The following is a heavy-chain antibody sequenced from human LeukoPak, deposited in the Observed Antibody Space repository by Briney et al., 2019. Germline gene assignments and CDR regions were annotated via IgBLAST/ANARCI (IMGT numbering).Heavy chain of an antibody. J-gene: IGHJ4*02. V-gene: IGHV3-30*04. CDR3: ARDIYYGSGSYYNGVDY. D-gene: IGHD3-10*01. CDR2: ISYDGSNK. Sequence: PGRSLRLSCAASGFTFSSYAMHWVRQAPGKGLEWVAVISYDGSNKYYADSVKGRFTISRDNSKNTLYLQMNSLRAEDTAVYYCARDIYYGSGSYYNGVDYWGQGTLVTVSS. CDR1: GFTFSSYA.